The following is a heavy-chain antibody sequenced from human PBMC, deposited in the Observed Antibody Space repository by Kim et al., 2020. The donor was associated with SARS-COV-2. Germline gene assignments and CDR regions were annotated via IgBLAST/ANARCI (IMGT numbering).Heavy chain of an antibody. D-gene: IGHD3-16*01. CDR2: STI. Sequence: STIYYADSGKGRFTITRDNAKNSLYLQMNSLRDEDTAVYYCARDSVPLGYWGQGTLVTVSS. V-gene: IGHV3-48*02. CDR3: ARDSVPLGY. J-gene: IGHJ4*02.